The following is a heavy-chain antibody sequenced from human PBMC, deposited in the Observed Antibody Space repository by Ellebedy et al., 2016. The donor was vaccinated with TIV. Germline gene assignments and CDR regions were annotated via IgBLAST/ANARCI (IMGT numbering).Heavy chain of an antibody. D-gene: IGHD2/OR15-2a*01. J-gene: IGHJ4*02. CDR2: IYYTGST. CDR1: GGPISGSDYY. V-gene: IGHV4-39*01. Sequence: SETLSLXXGVSGGPISGSDYYWGWIRHPPGKELEWIGTIYYTGSTYIQPSLKSRVTMSVDTSKNQFSLQLKSVTAADTAVYYCARHWHHNSRADSWGQGILVTVSS. CDR3: ARHWHHNSRADS.